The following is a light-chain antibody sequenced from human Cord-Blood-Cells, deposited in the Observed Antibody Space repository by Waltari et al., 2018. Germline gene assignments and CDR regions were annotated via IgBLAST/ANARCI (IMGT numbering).Light chain of an antibody. J-gene: IGKJ3*01. CDR3: QQYYSTPFT. CDR2: YAS. V-gene: IGKV1D-43*01. CDR1: QGISSY. Sequence: AIRMTQSPFSLSASVGDRVTITCWASQGISSYLAWYQQKPAKAPKLFIYYASSLQSGVSSRFSGSGSGTDYTLTISSLQPEDFATYYCQQYYSTPFTFGPGTKVDIK.